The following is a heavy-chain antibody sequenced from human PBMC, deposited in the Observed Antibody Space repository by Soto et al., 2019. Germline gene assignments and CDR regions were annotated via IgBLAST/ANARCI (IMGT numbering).Heavy chain of an antibody. CDR2: ISGSGGST. Sequence: PGGSLRRSCAASGFTFSSYAMSWVRQAPGKGLEWVSAISGSGGSTYYADSVKGRFTISKDNPINTLYLQMNNQRAEDNAVYCCAKELQITMIVVVPIYYFDYWGQGTLVTVSP. J-gene: IGHJ4*02. D-gene: IGHD3-22*01. CDR1: GFTFSSYA. CDR3: AKELQITMIVVVPIYYFDY. V-gene: IGHV3-23*01.